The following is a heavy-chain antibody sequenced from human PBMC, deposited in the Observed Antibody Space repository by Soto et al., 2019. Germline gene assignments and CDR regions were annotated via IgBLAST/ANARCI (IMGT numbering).Heavy chain of an antibody. V-gene: IGHV5-51*01. CDR3: VRRDDYSYYYGMDV. J-gene: IGHJ6*02. CDR1: GYSLISYW. Sequence: GESLKISCKGSGYSLISYWIGWVRQMPGKGLEWMGIIYPGDSDTRYSPSFQGRVTISVDKSISTVYLQWSSLKASDTAMYYCVRRDDYSYYYGMDVGGQGTKVTVS. CDR2: IYPGDSDT.